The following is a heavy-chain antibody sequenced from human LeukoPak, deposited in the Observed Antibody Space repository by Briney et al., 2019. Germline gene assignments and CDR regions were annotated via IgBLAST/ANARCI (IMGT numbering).Heavy chain of an antibody. J-gene: IGHJ5*02. Sequence: PSQTLSLTCAVSGASISRGGYSWNWIRQAPGKGLEWIGHIYDSGISASDSSLKSRVTISLDRSNNQFSLRLTSVTAADTAVYYCARGEGAKYNWIDPWGQGTLVTVSS. V-gene: IGHV4-30-2*01. D-gene: IGHD3-16*01. CDR2: IYDSGIS. CDR3: ARGEGAKYNWIDP. CDR1: GASISRGGYS.